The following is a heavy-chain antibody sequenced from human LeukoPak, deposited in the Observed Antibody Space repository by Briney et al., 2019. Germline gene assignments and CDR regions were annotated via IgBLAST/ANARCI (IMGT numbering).Heavy chain of an antibody. V-gene: IGHV3-66*02. Sequence: GGSPRLSCAASGFTVSDNYMSWVRQAPGKGLEWVSVIYSGGTIYYADSVKGRFTISRDESKNTLYLQMNSLRAEDTAVYYCARDSRYCSSTSCYFDYWGQGTLVTVSS. CDR3: ARDSRYCSSTSCYFDY. CDR1: GFTVSDNY. CDR2: IYSGGTI. J-gene: IGHJ4*02. D-gene: IGHD2-2*01.